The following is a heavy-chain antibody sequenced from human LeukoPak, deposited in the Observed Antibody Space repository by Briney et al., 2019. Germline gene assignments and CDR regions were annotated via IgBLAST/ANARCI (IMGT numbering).Heavy chain of an antibody. Sequence: GASVKVSCKASGYAFTSYGISWVRQAPGQGLEWMGWISAYNGNTNYAQKLQGGVTMTTDTSTSTAYMELRSLRSDDTAVYYCARVVEDIAAAVYYFDYWGQGTLVTVSS. CDR3: ARVVEDIAAAVYYFDY. J-gene: IGHJ4*02. CDR1: GYAFTSYG. CDR2: ISAYNGNT. V-gene: IGHV1-18*01. D-gene: IGHD6-13*01.